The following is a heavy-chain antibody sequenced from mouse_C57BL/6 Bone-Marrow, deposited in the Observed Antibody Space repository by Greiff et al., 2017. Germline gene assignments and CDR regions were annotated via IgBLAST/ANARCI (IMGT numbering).Heavy chain of an antibody. D-gene: IGHD1-1*01. CDR3: ARYGSRVVEVAMDY. CDR1: GYTFTSYW. Sequence: QVQLQQPGAELVRPGTSVKLSCKASGYTFTSYWMHWVKQRPGQGLEWIGVIDPSDSYTNYNQKFKGKATLTVDTSSSTAYMQLSSLTSEDSAVYYCARYGSRVVEVAMDYWGQGTSVTVSS. J-gene: IGHJ4*01. V-gene: IGHV1-59*01. CDR2: IDPSDSYT.